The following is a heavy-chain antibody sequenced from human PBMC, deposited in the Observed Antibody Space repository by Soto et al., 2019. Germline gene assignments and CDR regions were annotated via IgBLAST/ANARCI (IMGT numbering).Heavy chain of an antibody. J-gene: IGHJ5*02. D-gene: IGHD1-20*01. CDR2: VDPRGGET. Sequence: ASVKVSCKVSGYTLTELSMHWVRQAPGKGLEWMGGVDPRGGETIYAQKFQGRVTMTRDTSISTAYMELNSLESDDTAIYYCARASMYIWYDHWGQGTLVTVSS. CDR1: GYTLTELS. V-gene: IGHV1-24*01. CDR3: ARASMYIWYDH.